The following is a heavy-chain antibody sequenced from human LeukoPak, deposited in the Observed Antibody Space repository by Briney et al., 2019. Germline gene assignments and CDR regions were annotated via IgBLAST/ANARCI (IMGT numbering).Heavy chain of an antibody. CDR2: IYYSGTT. D-gene: IGHD1-26*01. Sequence: PSETLSLTCTVSGGSISSYYWSWIRQPPGKGLEWTGYIYYSGTTNYNPSLKSRVTISVDTSKNQFSLKLSSVTAADTAVYYCAEEWELQSWGQGTLVTVSS. CDR1: GGSISSYY. CDR3: AEEWELQS. J-gene: IGHJ4*02. V-gene: IGHV4-59*01.